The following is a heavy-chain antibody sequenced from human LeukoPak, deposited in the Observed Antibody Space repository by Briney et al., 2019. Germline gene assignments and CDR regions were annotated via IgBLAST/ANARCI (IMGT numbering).Heavy chain of an antibody. V-gene: IGHV3-23*01. Sequence: PGGSLRLSCAASGFTFSYYDMSWVRQAPGKGLEWVASITLSGGSTFYADSVKGRLTISRDNFKNTLHLQMNSLRAEDTALYYCAKVPYSDYGSGRPPFMDAWGQGTTVTVSS. CDR1: GFTFSYYD. CDR3: AKVPYSDYGSGRPPFMDA. CDR2: ITLSGGST. D-gene: IGHD3-10*01. J-gene: IGHJ6*02.